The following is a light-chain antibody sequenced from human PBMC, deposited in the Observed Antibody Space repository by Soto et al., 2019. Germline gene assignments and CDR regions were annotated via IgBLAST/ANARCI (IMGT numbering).Light chain of an antibody. V-gene: IGKV1-39*01. Sequence: DIQMTQSPSSLSASVGDRVTITCRASQSISTYLNWFQEKPGKAPKLLIYDTSSLQSGVPSRFSGRGSGTDFTLTISSLQPEDFATYSCQQSYTTPRTFGPGTKVDI. CDR1: QSISTY. CDR3: QQSYTTPRT. J-gene: IGKJ3*01. CDR2: DTS.